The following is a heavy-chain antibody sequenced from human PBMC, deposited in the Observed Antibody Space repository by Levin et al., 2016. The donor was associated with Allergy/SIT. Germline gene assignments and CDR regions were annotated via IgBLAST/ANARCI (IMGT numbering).Heavy chain of an antibody. CDR3: ARRRYTVRTVRGNWFDP. D-gene: IGHD4-17*01. J-gene: IGHJ5*02. CDR1: GGSFSGYY. Sequence: SQTLSLTCAVYGGSFSGYYWSWIRQPPGKGLEWIGEINHSGSTNYNPSLKSRVTISVDTSKNQFSLKLSSVTAADTAVYYCARRRYTVRTVRGNWFDPWGQGTLVTVSS. V-gene: IGHV4-34*01. CDR2: INHSGST.